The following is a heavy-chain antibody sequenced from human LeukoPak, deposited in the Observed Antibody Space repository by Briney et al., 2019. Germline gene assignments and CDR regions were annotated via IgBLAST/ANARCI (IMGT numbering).Heavy chain of an antibody. V-gene: IGHV4-61*02. D-gene: IGHD4-17*01. CDR1: GDSINSGSYY. CDR3: ARAIDYGDSYFDY. J-gene: IGHJ4*02. CDR2: IYNSGSA. Sequence: SETLSLTCTVSGDSINSGSYYWSWIRQPAGKGLEWIGRIYNSGSANYNPSLKSRVAISVDTSKNQFSLRLSSVTAADTAVYYCARAIDYGDSYFDYWGQGTLVTVSS.